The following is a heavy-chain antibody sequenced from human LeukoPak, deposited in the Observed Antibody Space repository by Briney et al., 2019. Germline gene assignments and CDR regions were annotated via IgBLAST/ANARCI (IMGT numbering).Heavy chain of an antibody. V-gene: IGHV4-34*01. J-gene: IGHJ3*02. CDR3: ARLRVGIVVIPAAIGRHSGNAFDI. D-gene: IGHD2-2*01. Sequence: LRLSCAASGFTFSSYEMNWVRQPPGKGLEWIGEINHSGSTNYNPSLKSRVTISVDTSKNQFSLKLSSVTAADTAVYYCARLRVGIVVIPAAIGRHSGNAFDIWGQGTMVTVSS. CDR1: GFTFSSYE. CDR2: INHSGST.